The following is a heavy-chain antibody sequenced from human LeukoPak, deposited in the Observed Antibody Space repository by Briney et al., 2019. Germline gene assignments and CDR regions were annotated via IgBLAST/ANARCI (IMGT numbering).Heavy chain of an antibody. CDR2: MTGSADTT. J-gene: IGHJ4*02. CDR1: GFNFNDFA. V-gene: IGHV3-23*01. Sequence: PGGSLRLSCAASGFNFNDFAMSWVRQAPGKGPEWLSAMTGSADTTYYAESVKGRFTISRDYSKSMVYLQMNSLRVEDTAIYYCAKGAEIDHWGQGTLVTVSS. CDR3: AKGAEIDH.